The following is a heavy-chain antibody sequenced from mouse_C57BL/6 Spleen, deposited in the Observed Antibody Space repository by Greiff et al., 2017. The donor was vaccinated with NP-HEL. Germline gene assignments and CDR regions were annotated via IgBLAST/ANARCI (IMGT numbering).Heavy chain of an antibody. D-gene: IGHD2-3*01. CDR2: IYPGDGDT. J-gene: IGHJ4*01. CDR3: ARLDGPY. CDR1: GYAFSSSW. V-gene: IGHV1-82*01. Sequence: VQLQQSGPELVKPGASVKISCKASGYAFSSSWMNWVKQRPGKGLEWIGRIYPGDGDTNYNGKFKGKATLTADKSSSTAYMQLSSLTSEDYAVYFCARLDGPYWGQGTSVTVSS.